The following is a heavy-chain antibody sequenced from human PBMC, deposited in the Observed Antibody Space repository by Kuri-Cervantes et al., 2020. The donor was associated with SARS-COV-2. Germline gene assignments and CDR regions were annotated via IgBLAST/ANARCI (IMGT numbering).Heavy chain of an antibody. V-gene: IGHV6-1*01. Sequence: SCDISGDSVSSNSATRNWIRQSPSRGLEWLGRTYYRSKWYFDYAVSVKSRININPDTSKNRFSLQLNSVTPDDTALYYCTREHPSGWSNCWGQGTLVTVSS. J-gene: IGHJ4*02. CDR2: TYYRSKWYF. CDR3: TREHPSGWSNC. CDR1: GDSVSSNSAT. D-gene: IGHD6-19*01.